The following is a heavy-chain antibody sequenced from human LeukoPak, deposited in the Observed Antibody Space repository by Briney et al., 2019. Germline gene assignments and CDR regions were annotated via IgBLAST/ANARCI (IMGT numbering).Heavy chain of an antibody. V-gene: IGHV4-4*07. D-gene: IGHD3-10*01. CDR2: IYSTGSA. Sequence: AETLSLTCTVSGGSISSYYWSWIRQPAGKGLEWIGRIYSTGSANYNPSLKSRVTMSVDTSENQFSLKLSSVTAADTAVYYCASVRRGFGESSKYYAYYYMGVWGRGTTVTVSS. CDR3: ASVRRGFGESSKYYAYYYMGV. J-gene: IGHJ6*03. CDR1: GGSISSYY.